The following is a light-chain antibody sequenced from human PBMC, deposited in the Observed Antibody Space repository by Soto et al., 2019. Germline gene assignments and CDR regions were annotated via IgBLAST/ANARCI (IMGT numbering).Light chain of an antibody. J-gene: IGKJ1*01. CDR2: GAS. CDR1: QSVSSSY. V-gene: IGKV3-20*01. CDR3: HQYGSSRT. Sequence: EIVLTKSPGTLSLSPGERATLSCRASQSVSSSYLAWYQQKPGQAPRLLMYGASSRATGIPDRFSGSGSGTDFTLTISRLEPEDFAVYYCHQYGSSRTFGQGTMVDIK.